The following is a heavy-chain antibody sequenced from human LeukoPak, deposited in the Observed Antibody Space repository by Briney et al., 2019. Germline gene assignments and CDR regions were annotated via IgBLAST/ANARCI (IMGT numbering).Heavy chain of an antibody. Sequence: GGSLRLSCAASGFTFSSYAMSWVRQAPGKGLEWVSSISGSGGYTYYADSMKGRFTISRDNSKNTLYLQMNSLRAEDTAVYYCAKDIDYGGANWGQGTLVIVSS. V-gene: IGHV3-23*01. CDR3: AKDIDYGGAN. J-gene: IGHJ4*02. CDR2: ISGSGGYT. CDR1: GFTFSSYA. D-gene: IGHD4-23*01.